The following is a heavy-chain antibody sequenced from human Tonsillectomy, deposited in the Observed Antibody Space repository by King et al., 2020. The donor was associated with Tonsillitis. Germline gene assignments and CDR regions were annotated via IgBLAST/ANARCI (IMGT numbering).Heavy chain of an antibody. CDR2: ISGSGGST. CDR3: AKDIVIAVAASDAFDI. D-gene: IGHD6-19*01. V-gene: IGHV3-23*04. CDR1: GFTFSSYA. J-gene: IGHJ3*02. Sequence: QLVESGGGLVQPGGSLRLSCAASGFTFSSYAMSWVRQAPGKGLEWVSAISGSGGSTYYADSVKGRFTISRDNSKNTLYLQMNSLRAEDTAVYYCAKDIVIAVAASDAFDIWGQGTMVTVSS.